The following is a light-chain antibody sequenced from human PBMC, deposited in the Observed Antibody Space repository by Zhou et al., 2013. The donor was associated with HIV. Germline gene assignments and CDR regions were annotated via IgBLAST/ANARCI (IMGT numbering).Light chain of an antibody. CDR3: HQYNTYSWT. Sequence: DIQMTQSPSTLSGSVGDRVIITCRASQSISDSLAWYQQKPGKAPKLLIYKASSLQSGVPSRFSGSGSGTEFTLTISSLQPDDFATYYCHQYNTYSWTFGQGTKVEIK. V-gene: IGKV1-5*03. CDR1: QSISDS. J-gene: IGKJ1*01. CDR2: KAS.